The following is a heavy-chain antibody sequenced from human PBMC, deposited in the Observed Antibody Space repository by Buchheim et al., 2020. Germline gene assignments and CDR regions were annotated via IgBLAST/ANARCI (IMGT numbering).Heavy chain of an antibody. D-gene: IGHD1-14*01. Sequence: EVQLVESGGGLVQPGGSLRLSCTTSGFTISSHTMNWVRQAPGKGLEWVSTTDRDGSIHYRDSVKGRFTISRDNAKNSLYLQMNALRAEDSAVYYCVRDSSEPTHFDYWGQGTL. V-gene: IGHV3-48*03. CDR3: VRDSSEPTHFDY. CDR1: GFTISSHT. CDR2: TDRDGSI. J-gene: IGHJ4*02.